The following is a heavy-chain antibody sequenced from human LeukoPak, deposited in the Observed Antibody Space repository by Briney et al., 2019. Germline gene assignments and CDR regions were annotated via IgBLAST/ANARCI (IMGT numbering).Heavy chain of an antibody. CDR2: IYYSWST. D-gene: IGHD3-9*01. CDR1: GGSISSYY. V-gene: IGHV4-59*01. J-gene: IGHJ4*02. Sequence: PSETLSLTCTVSGGSISSYYWSWIRQPPGKGLEGIGYIYYSWSTNYNPSLKSRCTISVDTSKNQFSLKLSSVTAGDTAVYYCARGQYDILTGYYTFFDYWGQGTLVTVSS. CDR3: ARGQYDILTGYYTFFDY.